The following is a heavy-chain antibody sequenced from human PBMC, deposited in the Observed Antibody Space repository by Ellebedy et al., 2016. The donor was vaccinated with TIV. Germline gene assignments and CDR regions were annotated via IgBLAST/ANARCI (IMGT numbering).Heavy chain of an antibody. CDR2: INTNTGDP. J-gene: IGHJ4*02. D-gene: IGHD2-21*02. Sequence: AASVQVSCKASGYTSTNNAINWVRQAPGQGLEWLGWINTNTGDPRYAQAFKGRFVFPLDTSVSTAYLQISSLKAEDTAVYYCARGLQGDRWVTDWGQGTLVTVSS. V-gene: IGHV7-4-1*02. CDR1: GYTSTNNA. CDR3: ARGLQGDRWVTD.